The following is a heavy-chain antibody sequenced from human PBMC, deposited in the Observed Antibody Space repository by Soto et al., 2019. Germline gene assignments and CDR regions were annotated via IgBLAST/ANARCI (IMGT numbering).Heavy chain of an antibody. Sequence: ASVKVSCKASGYTFTSYGISWVRQAPGQGLEWMGWISAYSGNTNYAQKLQGRVTMTTDTSTSTAYMELRSLRSDDTAVYYCARGALLWFGPYGMDVWGQGTTVTVSS. CDR2: ISAYSGNT. CDR1: GYTFTSYG. D-gene: IGHD3-10*01. V-gene: IGHV1-18*04. J-gene: IGHJ6*02. CDR3: ARGALLWFGPYGMDV.